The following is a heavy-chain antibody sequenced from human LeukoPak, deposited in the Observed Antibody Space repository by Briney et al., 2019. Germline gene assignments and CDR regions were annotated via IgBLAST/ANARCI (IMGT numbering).Heavy chain of an antibody. CDR3: ARSYYGGNSR. CDR2: INHSGST. D-gene: IGHD4-23*01. V-gene: IGHV4-34*01. J-gene: IGHJ4*02. Sequence: PSETLSLTCAVYGESFSGYYWSWIRQPPGKGLEWIGEINHSGSTNYNPSLKSRVTISVDTSKNQFSLKLSSVTAADTAVYYCARSYYGGNSRWGQGTLVTVSS. CDR1: GESFSGYY.